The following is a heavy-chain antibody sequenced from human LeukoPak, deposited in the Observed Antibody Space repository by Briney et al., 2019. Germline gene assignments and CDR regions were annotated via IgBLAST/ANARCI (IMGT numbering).Heavy chain of an antibody. CDR1: GFTFSNYA. D-gene: IGHD1-26*01. CDR2: VSYDGSNK. Sequence: GSLRLPCAASGFTFSNYAMHWVPQAPGKRLKWVAVVSYDGSNKYYADSVKGRFTISRDNSKNTLYLQMNSLRAEDAAVYYCATIGDRRSGELYRIDYWGQGTLVTVSS. J-gene: IGHJ4*02. CDR3: ATIGDRRSGELYRIDY. V-gene: IGHV3-30-3*01.